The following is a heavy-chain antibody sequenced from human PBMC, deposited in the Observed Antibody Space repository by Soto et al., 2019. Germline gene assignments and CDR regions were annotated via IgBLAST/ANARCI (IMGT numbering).Heavy chain of an antibody. CDR3: ARSGYSSSSWTFDY. V-gene: IGHV1-69*13. CDR1: GGTFSSYS. CDR2: IIPIFGTA. J-gene: IGHJ4*02. Sequence: SVKVACKASGGTFSSYSISWVRQAPGQGLEWMGGIIPIFGTANYAQKFQGRVTITADESMSTAYMELSSLRSEDTAVYYCARSGYSSSSWTFDYWGQGTLVTVSS. D-gene: IGHD6-6*01.